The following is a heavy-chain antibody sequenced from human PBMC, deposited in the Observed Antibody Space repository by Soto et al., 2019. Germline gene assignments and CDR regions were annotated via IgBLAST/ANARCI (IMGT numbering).Heavy chain of an antibody. Sequence: GASVKVSCKASGYIFTNYYIHWVRQAPGQGLEWMGLIYPSGSSTSYTQKFQGRVTMTRDTSTSTVHMELSSLRAEDTAVYYCARGIAVAIPAGIDSWGQGTLVTVSS. CDR3: ARGIAVAIPAGIDS. D-gene: IGHD6-19*01. J-gene: IGHJ4*02. CDR1: GYIFTNYY. V-gene: IGHV1-46*01. CDR2: IYPSGSST.